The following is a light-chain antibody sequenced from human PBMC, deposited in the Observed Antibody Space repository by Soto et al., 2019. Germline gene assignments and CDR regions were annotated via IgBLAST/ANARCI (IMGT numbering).Light chain of an antibody. CDR1: QSISNY. CDR3: QQYDTYPLA. J-gene: IGKJ4*01. CDR2: KAS. Sequence: DIQMTQSPSTLSASVGDRVTITCRASQSISNYLAWYQQKPGKDPKYLIYKASNLQSGVPSRFSGSGSGTEFTLTISSLQPDDFATYYCQQYDTYPLAFGGGTRVDIK. V-gene: IGKV1-5*03.